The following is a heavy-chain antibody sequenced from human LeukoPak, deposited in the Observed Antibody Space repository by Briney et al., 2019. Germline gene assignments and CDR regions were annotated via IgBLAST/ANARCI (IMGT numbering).Heavy chain of an antibody. CDR2: IYYSGST. V-gene: IGHV4-39*07. D-gene: IGHD3-22*01. CDR3: ARVTGYMIEDYFDY. Sequence: SSETVSLTCTVSGGSISSSSYYWGWIRQPPGKGLEWIGSIYYSGSTYYNPSLKSRVTISVDTSKNQFSLKLSSVTAADTAVYYCARVTGYMIEDYFDYWGQGTLVTVSS. J-gene: IGHJ4*02. CDR1: GGSISSSSYY.